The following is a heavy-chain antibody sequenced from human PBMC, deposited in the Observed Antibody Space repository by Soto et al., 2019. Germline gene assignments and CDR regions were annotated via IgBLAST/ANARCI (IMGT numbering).Heavy chain of an antibody. CDR1: GGSFSGYI. V-gene: IGHV4-34*01. J-gene: IGHJ4*02. D-gene: IGHD1-26*01. Sequence: SETLSLTCDVYGGSFSGYIWTWIRQTPGKGLQWIGQINHSGSANYNPSLKSRVTISVHTSNSQFSLELSSVTGSQYSGGWYYFDSWGQGTQVTVS. CDR2: INHSGSA. CDR3: YFDS.